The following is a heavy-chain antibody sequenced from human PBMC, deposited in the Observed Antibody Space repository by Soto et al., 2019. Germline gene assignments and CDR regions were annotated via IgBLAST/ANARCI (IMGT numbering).Heavy chain of an antibody. CDR2: ISWNSGSI. CDR1: GFTFDDYA. CDR3: AKDKWGLSYYFDY. V-gene: IGHV3-9*01. D-gene: IGHD1-26*01. J-gene: IGHJ4*02. Sequence: EVQLVESGGGLVQPGRSLRLSCAASGFTFDDYAMHWVRQAPGKGLEWVSGISWNSGSIGYADSVKGRFTISRDNAKNSLYLQTNSLRAEDTALYYCAKDKWGLSYYFDYWGQGTLVTVSS.